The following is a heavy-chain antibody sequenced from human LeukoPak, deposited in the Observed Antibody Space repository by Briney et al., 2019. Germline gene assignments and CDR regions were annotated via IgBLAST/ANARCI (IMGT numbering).Heavy chain of an antibody. V-gene: IGHV4-4*08. CDR1: AGSICNSY. CDR3: VRGPGRGYDLEP. CDR2: ISTGGDI. Sequence: PSETLSLTCAVSAGSICNSYCSWARQPPGKGPQFIGYISTGGDINYNPSLRSRATMSINPSNNQLSLTLTSVTTADTAVYFCVRGPGRGYDLEPWGQGSLVTVSS. D-gene: IGHD3-22*01. J-gene: IGHJ5*02.